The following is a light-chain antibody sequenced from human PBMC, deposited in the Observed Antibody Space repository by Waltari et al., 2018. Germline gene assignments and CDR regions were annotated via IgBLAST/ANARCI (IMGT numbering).Light chain of an antibody. Sequence: IQMTQSPSSVSASVGVRVTLPYRASQGSSSRLAWYQQNPGKAPKLLIYDASSLHSGFPARFSVSGSETEFTLTISSLQPEDFATYYCQQVDSFPRTFGQGTKVEVK. CDR2: DAS. J-gene: IGKJ1*01. CDR3: QQVDSFPRT. V-gene: IGKV1-12*01. CDR1: QGSSSR.